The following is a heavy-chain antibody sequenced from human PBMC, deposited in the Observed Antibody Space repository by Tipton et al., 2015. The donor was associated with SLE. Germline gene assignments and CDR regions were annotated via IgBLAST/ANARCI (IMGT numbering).Heavy chain of an antibody. V-gene: IGHV3-21*03. CDR1: GFPFSSQT. D-gene: IGHD3-3*01. CDR2: ISGTATDI. Sequence: ATSGFPFSSQTFNWVRQAPGKGLECVSSISGTATDINYAESVKGRFFISRDNARNSVYLQMDGLRPEDTGLYFCVRGAFRLDFWGRGTMVTVSS. CDR3: VRGAFRLDF. J-gene: IGHJ3*01.